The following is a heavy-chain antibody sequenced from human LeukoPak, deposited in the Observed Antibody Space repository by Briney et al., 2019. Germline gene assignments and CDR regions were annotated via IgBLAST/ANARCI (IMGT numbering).Heavy chain of an antibody. D-gene: IGHD3-10*01. V-gene: IGHV4-59*01. Sequence: PSETLSLTCTVSGGSISSYYWSWIRQPPGKGLEWIGSIYYSGSTNYNPSLKSRVTISVDTSKNQFSLKLSSVTAADTAVYYCARDFSLQYYYGSGSYLTDAFDIWGQGTMVTVSS. J-gene: IGHJ3*02. CDR2: IYYSGST. CDR1: GGSISSYY. CDR3: ARDFSLQYYYGSGSYLTDAFDI.